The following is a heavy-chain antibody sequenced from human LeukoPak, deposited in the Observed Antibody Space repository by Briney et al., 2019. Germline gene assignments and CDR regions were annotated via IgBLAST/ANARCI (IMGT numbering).Heavy chain of an antibody. CDR2: IIPIFGTA. CDR3: ARPNALELHAFDI. CDR1: GYTFTSYG. Sequence: SVKVSCKASGYTFTSYGISWVRQAPGQGLEWMGGIIPIFGTANYAQKFQGRVTITTDESTSTAYMELSSLRSEDTAVYYCARPNALELHAFDIWGQGTMVTVSS. D-gene: IGHD1-7*01. J-gene: IGHJ3*02. V-gene: IGHV1-69*05.